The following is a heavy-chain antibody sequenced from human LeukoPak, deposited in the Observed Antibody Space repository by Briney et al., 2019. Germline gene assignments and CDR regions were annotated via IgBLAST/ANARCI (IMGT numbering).Heavy chain of an antibody. Sequence: GASVKVSCKASGYTFTSYGISWVRQAPGQGLEWMGWISAYNGNTNYAQKFQGRVTMTRDMSTSTVYMELSSLRSEDTAVYYCARGYCSGGSCYSNAFDIWGQGTMVTVSS. CDR2: ISAYNGNT. D-gene: IGHD2-15*01. CDR3: ARGYCSGGSCYSNAFDI. J-gene: IGHJ3*02. CDR1: GYTFTSYG. V-gene: IGHV1-18*01.